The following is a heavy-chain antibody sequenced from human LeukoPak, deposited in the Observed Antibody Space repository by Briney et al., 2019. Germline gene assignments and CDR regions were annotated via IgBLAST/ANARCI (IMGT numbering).Heavy chain of an antibody. V-gene: IGHV1-69*06. Sequence: GASVKVSCNASGGTFSSYAISGVRQAPGQGLEWMGRIIPIFGTANYAQKFQGRVTITADKSTSTAYMELSSLRSEDTAVYYCARGIPAAGTGFDHWGQGTLVTVSS. CDR2: IIPIFGTA. CDR3: ARGIPAAGTGFDH. D-gene: IGHD6-13*01. CDR1: GGTFSSYA. J-gene: IGHJ4*02.